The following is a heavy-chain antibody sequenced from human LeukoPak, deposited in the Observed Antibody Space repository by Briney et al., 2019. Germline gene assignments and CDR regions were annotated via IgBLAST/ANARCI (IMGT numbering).Heavy chain of an antibody. Sequence: SETLSLTCVVSGGSVSGYYWGWLRQPPGRGLEWIGYVYYSGSTNYNPSFKSRITISVDTSRNQFSLQLSSVTAADTAVYYCARIHRYCSGGACYVLDNWGQGTLVAVSS. J-gene: IGHJ4*02. D-gene: IGHD2-15*01. V-gene: IGHV4-59*02. CDR1: GGSVSGYY. CDR3: ARIHRYCSGGACYVLDN. CDR2: VYYSGST.